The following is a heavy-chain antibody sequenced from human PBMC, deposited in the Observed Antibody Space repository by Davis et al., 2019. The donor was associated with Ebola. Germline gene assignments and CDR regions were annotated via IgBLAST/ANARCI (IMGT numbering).Heavy chain of an antibody. CDR3: AKAIYCNGGSFNLQFDY. V-gene: IGHV3-23*01. J-gene: IGHJ4*02. CDR1: GFTFSSYA. Sequence: GEFLKISCAASGFTFSSYAMSRVRPAPGKGLEWVSTIRHIGGRTDYADSVKGRFTISRDNSKNTLYLQMNSLRVEDTGVYYCAKAIYCNGGSFNLQFDYWGQGTLVTVSS. D-gene: IGHD2-15*01. CDR2: IRHIGGRT.